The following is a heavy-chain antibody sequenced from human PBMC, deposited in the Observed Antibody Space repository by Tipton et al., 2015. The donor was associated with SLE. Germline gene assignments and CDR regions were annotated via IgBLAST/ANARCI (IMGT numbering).Heavy chain of an antibody. CDR1: GGSISSGGYS. CDR3: ARELTDDAFDI. J-gene: IGHJ3*02. V-gene: IGHV4-30-2*01. CDR2: IYHSGST. D-gene: IGHD1-14*01. Sequence: TLSLTCAVSGGSISSGGYSWSWIRQPPGKGLEWIGYIYHSGSTYYNPSLKSRVTISVDRSKNQFSLKLSSVTAADTAVYYCARELTDDAFDIWGQGTMVTVSS.